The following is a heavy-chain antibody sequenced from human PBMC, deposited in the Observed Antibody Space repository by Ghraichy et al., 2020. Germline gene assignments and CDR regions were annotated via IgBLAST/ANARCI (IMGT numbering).Heavy chain of an antibody. Sequence: GGSLRLSCAASGFTFSSYWMHWVRQAPGKGLVWVSRIYDDGSITKYVDSVKGRFTISRDNTKNMVYLQMNSLRAEDTAIYYCVRAFDHWGQGTLVTVSS. CDR3: VRAFDH. CDR1: GFTFSSYW. CDR2: IYDDGSIT. V-gene: IGHV3-74*03. J-gene: IGHJ4*02.